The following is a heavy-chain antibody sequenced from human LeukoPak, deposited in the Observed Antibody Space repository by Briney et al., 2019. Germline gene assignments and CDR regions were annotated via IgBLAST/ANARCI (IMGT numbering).Heavy chain of an antibody. CDR3: AVKYYYDSSGYPGNYYYGMDV. V-gene: IGHV1-69*13. CDR1: GGTFSSYA. D-gene: IGHD3-22*01. J-gene: IGHJ6*02. CDR2: IIPIFGTA. Sequence: SVKVSCKDSGGTFSSYAISWVRQAPGQGLEWMGGIIPIFGTANYAQKFQGRVTITADESTSTAYMELSSLRSEDTAVYYCAVKYYYDSSGYPGNYYYGMDVWGQGTTVTVSS.